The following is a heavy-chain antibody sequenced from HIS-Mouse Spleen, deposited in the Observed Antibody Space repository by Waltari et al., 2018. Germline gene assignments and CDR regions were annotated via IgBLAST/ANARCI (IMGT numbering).Heavy chain of an antibody. D-gene: IGHD1-26*01. Sequence: QLQLQESGPGRVKPSETLSLPRTVAGGPLSRRRSYWGGLRQPPGKGLEWIGSIYYSGSTYYNPSLKSRVTISVETSKNQFSLKLSSVTAADTAVYYCARDLYSGSYYNWFDPWGQGTLVTVSS. V-gene: IGHV4-39*07. CDR2: IYYSGST. CDR1: GGPLSRRRSY. CDR3: ARDLYSGSYYNWFDP. J-gene: IGHJ5*02.